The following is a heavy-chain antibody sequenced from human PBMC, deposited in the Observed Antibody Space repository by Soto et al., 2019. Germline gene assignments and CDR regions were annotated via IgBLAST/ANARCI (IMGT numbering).Heavy chain of an antibody. Sequence: SETLSLTCTVSGGSISSAAYYWSWIRQHPGKGLEWIGYISHSGSTYYNPSLKSRVIISVDTSKNQFSLSLTSVTAADTAVYYCAREYAYGSNFFDCWGQGALVTVSS. J-gene: IGHJ4*02. CDR1: GGSISSAAYY. CDR2: ISHSGST. D-gene: IGHD3-10*01. V-gene: IGHV4-31*03. CDR3: AREYAYGSNFFDC.